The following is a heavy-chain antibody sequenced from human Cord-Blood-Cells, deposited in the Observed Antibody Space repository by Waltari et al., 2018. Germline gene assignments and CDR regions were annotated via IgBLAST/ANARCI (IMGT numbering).Heavy chain of an antibody. CDR2: IYYSGST. D-gene: IGHD3-22*01. CDR3: ASSDYYDSSGYLTPGEDAFDI. CDR1: GGSISSYY. V-gene: IGHV4-59*08. J-gene: IGHJ3*02. Sequence: QVQLQESGPGLVKPSETLSLTCTVPGGSISSYYWSWIRQPPGTGLEWIGYIYYSGSTNYNPSLKSRVTISVDTSKNQFSLKLSSVTAADTAVYYCASSDYYDSSGYLTPGEDAFDIWGQGTMVTVSS.